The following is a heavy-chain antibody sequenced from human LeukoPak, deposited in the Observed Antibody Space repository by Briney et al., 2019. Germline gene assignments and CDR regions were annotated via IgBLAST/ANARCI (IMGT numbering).Heavy chain of an antibody. CDR1: GGSISSSSYY. D-gene: IGHD3-22*01. V-gene: IGHV4-39*07. CDR2: IYHSGST. CDR3: AREPGDSSGYPY. J-gene: IGHJ4*02. Sequence: SETLSLTCTVSGGSISSSSYYWGWIRQPPGKGLEWIGGIYHSGSTNYNPSLKSRVTISVDKSKNQFSLKLSSVTAADTAVYYCAREPGDSSGYPYWGQGTLVTVSS.